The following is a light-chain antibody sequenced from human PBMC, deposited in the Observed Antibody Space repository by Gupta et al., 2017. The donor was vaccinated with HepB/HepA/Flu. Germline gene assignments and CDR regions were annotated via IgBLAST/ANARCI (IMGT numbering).Light chain of an antibody. CDR1: SSDVGSSNL. Sequence: QSALTQSASVSGSPGQSITISCTGASSDVGSSNLVSWYQQRPGNAPKLLIYEVSKRPSGVSSRFSGSKSGNTASLTISGLQAEDEAGDYCCSYAGTTTYVLFGGGTKLTVL. V-gene: IGLV2-23*02. J-gene: IGLJ2*01. CDR3: CSYAGTTTYVL. CDR2: EVS.